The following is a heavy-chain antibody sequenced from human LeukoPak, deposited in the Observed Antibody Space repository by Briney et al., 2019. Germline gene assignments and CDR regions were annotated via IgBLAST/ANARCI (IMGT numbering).Heavy chain of an antibody. Sequence: PGGSLRLSCAASGFTFSSYGMHWVRQAPGKGLEWVAVISYDGSNKYYADSVKGRFTISRDNSKNTLYLQMYSLRAEDTAVYYCAREGYDYVWGSYRYRYYFDYWGQGTLVTVSS. D-gene: IGHD3-16*02. V-gene: IGHV3-30*03. J-gene: IGHJ4*02. CDR3: AREGYDYVWGSYRYRYYFDY. CDR1: GFTFSSYG. CDR2: ISYDGSNK.